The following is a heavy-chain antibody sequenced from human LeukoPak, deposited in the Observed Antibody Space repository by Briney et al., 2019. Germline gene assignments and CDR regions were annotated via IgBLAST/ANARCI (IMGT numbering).Heavy chain of an antibody. CDR2: INHSGRT. J-gene: IGHJ6*02. CDR3: ARVEASTVVTPWYYYYGMDV. D-gene: IGHD4-23*01. CDR1: GGSFSGYY. Sequence: PSETLSLTCAVYGGSFSGYYWRWVRQPPGKGREWIGKINHSGRTNYNPSLKRRVTISEETSKNQFSLTLSPVTAADTAVFYWARVEASTVVTPWYYYYGMDVWGQGTTVTVSS. V-gene: IGHV4-34*01.